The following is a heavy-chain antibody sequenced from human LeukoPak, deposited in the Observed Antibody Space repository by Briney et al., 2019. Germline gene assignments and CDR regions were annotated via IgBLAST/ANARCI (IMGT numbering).Heavy chain of an antibody. CDR3: ARRRYCSGGSCYFALQEYYYMDV. CDR1: GYSISSGYY. Sequence: PSETLSLTCTVSGYSISSGYYWGWIRQSPGKGLEWIGSIYHGGSTYYNPSLRSRVIVSVDTSKNQFSLKLSSVTAADTAAYYCARRRYCSGGSCYFALQEYYYMDVWGKGTTVTVSS. V-gene: IGHV4-38-2*02. D-gene: IGHD2-15*01. CDR2: IYHGGST. J-gene: IGHJ6*03.